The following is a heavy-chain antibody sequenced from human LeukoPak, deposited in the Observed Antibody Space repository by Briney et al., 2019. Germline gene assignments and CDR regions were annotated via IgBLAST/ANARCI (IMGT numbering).Heavy chain of an antibody. J-gene: IGHJ4*02. CDR3: ATDRGWRTSGYYLYYFEY. V-gene: IGHV3-7*01. D-gene: IGHD3-3*01. Sequence: GESLRLSCVASGFTFTDHPMSWVRQAPGKGLEWVASIKHDGSEKYYVDSVRGRFTISRDNTMNSLYLQMSSLRAEDTAVYYCATDRGWRTSGYYLYYFEYWGQGTLVTYSS. CDR2: IKHDGSEK. CDR1: GFTFTDHP.